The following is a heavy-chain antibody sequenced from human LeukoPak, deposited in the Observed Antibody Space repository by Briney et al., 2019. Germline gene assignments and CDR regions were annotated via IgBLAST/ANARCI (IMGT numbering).Heavy chain of an antibody. V-gene: IGHV3-23*01. Sequence: PGGSLRLSCAASGFTFSSYAMSWVRQAPGKGLQWVSGISGSGGTPYYADSVKGRFTISRDNSRTTLYLQMNSLRAEDTAVYYCARARYCTSTSCYIDYWGQGTLVTVSS. CDR2: ISGSGGTP. CDR3: ARARYCTSTSCYIDY. D-gene: IGHD2-2*02. J-gene: IGHJ4*02. CDR1: GFTFSSYA.